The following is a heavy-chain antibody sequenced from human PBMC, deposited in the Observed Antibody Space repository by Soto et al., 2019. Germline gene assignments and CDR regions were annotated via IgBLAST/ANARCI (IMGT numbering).Heavy chain of an antibody. CDR3: ARAPGYCSSTSCYSRPPNYFDY. CDR1: RGSFSGYY. J-gene: IGHJ4*02. V-gene: IGHV4-34*01. D-gene: IGHD2-2*01. Sequence: SETLSLTCAVYRGSFSGYYWSWIRQPPGKGLEWIGEINHSGSTNYNPSLKSRVTISVDTSKNQFSLKLSSVTAADTAVYYCARAPGYCSSTSCYSRPPNYFDYWGQGTLVTVSS. CDR2: INHSGST.